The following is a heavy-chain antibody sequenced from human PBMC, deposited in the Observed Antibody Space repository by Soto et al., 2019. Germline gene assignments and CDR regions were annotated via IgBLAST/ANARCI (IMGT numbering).Heavy chain of an antibody. Sequence: PSETLSLTCAVYGGSFSGYYWSWIRQPPGKGLEWIGEINHSGSTNYNPSLKSRVTISVDTSKNQFSLKLSSVTAADRAVYYCARALLTGTTPFDYWGQGTLVTVSS. CDR3: ARALLTGTTPFDY. J-gene: IGHJ4*02. D-gene: IGHD2-2*01. CDR2: INHSGST. CDR1: GGSFSGYY. V-gene: IGHV4-34*01.